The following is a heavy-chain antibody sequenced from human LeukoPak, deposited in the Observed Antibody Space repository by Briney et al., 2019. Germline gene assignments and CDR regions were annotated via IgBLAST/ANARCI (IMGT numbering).Heavy chain of an antibody. CDR1: GFPFSSYA. D-gene: IGHD6-13*01. V-gene: IGHV3-23*01. J-gene: IGHJ4*02. CDR3: AKTRPLDSSSWSHGDY. CDR2: ISGSGDST. Sequence: GSLPLSFAASGFPFSSYAMSWVRQAPGKGLEWVSAISGSGDSTYYGDSVKGRFTISRDNSKNTLYLQMNSLRAEDTAVYYCAKTRPLDSSSWSHGDYWGQGTLVTVSS.